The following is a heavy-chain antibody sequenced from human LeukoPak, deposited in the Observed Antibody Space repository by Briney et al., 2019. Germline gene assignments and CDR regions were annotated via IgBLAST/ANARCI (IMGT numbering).Heavy chain of an antibody. CDR3: ARLSGYSSGHYYSDY. V-gene: IGHV4-59*01. CDR1: GGSISSDY. Sequence: PSETLSLTCTVSGGSISSDYWSWIRQPPGKGLEWIGYIYYRGSTNYNPSLKSRVTISVDTSKNQFSLKLSSVTAADTAVYYCARLSGYSSGHYYSDYWGQGALVTVSS. J-gene: IGHJ4*02. CDR2: IYYRGST. D-gene: IGHD3-22*01.